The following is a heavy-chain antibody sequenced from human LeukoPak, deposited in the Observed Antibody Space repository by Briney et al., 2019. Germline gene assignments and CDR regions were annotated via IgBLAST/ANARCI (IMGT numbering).Heavy chain of an antibody. V-gene: IGHV4-59*01. D-gene: IGHD6-25*01. CDR1: GGSISSYY. CDR3: ARVPGGQRYNWFDP. J-gene: IGHJ5*02. CDR2: IYYGGST. Sequence: SETLSLTCTVSGGSISSYYWSWIRQPPGKGLEWIGYIYYGGSTNYNPSLKSRVTISVDTSKNQFSLKLSSVTADDTAVYYCARVPGGQRYNWFDPWGQGTLVTVSS.